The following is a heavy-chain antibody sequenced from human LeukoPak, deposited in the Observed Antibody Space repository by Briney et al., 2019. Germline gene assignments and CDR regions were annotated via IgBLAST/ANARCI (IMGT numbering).Heavy chain of an antibody. CDR2: ISYDGSNK. J-gene: IGHJ6*04. CDR1: GFTFSSYG. V-gene: IGHV3-30*18. CDR3: AKGDPYCSSISCYPYYYYGMDV. D-gene: IGHD2-2*01. Sequence: GRSLRLSRAASGFTFSSYGMHWVRQAAGKGLEWVGVISYDGSNKYDADAVKGRFTIARDNSKITLYLQMNSMRAEDTAVYYCAKGDPYCSSISCYPYYYYGMDVWGKGTTVTVSS.